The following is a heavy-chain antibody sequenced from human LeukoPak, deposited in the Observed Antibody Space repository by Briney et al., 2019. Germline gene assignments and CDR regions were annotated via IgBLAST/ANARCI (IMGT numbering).Heavy chain of an antibody. Sequence: SETLSLTCTVSGGSISNGTSYWTWIRQPAGKSLEWLGRIYSSGSTNYNPFLKSRVSISADTSKNQFSLTLTSVTAADTAVYYCARGPPDFYNSGSYYDGYNWFDSWGQGTLVTVSS. J-gene: IGHJ5*01. CDR3: ARGPPDFYNSGSYYDGYNWFDS. CDR2: IYSSGST. V-gene: IGHV4-61*02. D-gene: IGHD3-10*01. CDR1: GGSISNGTSY.